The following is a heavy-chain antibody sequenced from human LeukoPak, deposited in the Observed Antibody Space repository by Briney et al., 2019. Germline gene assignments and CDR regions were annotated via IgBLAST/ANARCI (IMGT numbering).Heavy chain of an antibody. D-gene: IGHD3-22*01. J-gene: IGHJ4*02. CDR2: IKQDGSEK. CDR1: GFTFSSYW. Sequence: PGGSLRLSCAASGFTFSSYWMSWVRQAPGKGLEGVANIKQDGSEKYYVDSVKGRFTISRDNAKNSLYLQMNSLRAEDTAVYYCARAPYPDYYYDSSGYLKYWGQGTLVTVSS. CDR3: ARAPYPDYYYDSSGYLKY. V-gene: IGHV3-7*01.